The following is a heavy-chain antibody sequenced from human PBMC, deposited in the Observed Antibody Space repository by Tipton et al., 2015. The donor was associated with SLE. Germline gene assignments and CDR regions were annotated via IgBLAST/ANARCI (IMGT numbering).Heavy chain of an antibody. CDR2: IYHSGST. Sequence: TLSLTCTVSGGSISSGGYSWSWIRQPPGKGLEWIGYIYHSGSTYYNPSLKSRVTISVDTSKNQFSLKLSSVTAADTAVYYCARGPFDYWGQGTLVTVSS. J-gene: IGHJ4*02. V-gene: IGHV4-30-2*01. CDR1: GGSISSGGYS. CDR3: ARGPFDY.